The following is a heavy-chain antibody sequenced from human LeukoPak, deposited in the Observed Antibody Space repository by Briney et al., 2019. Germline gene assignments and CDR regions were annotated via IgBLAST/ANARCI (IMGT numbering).Heavy chain of an antibody. CDR3: ASGVEMATIIY. CDR2: ISYDGSNK. D-gene: IGHD5-24*01. J-gene: IGHJ4*02. V-gene: IGHV3-30-3*01. Sequence: PGGSLRLSCAASGFTFSSYAMHWVRQAPGKGLEWVAVISYDGSNKYYADSVKGRFTISRDNSKNTLYLQMNSLRAEDTAVYYCASGVEMATIIYWGQGILVTVSS. CDR1: GFTFSSYA.